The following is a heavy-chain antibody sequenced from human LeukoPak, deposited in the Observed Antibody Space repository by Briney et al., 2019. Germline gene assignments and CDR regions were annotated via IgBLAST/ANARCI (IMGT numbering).Heavy chain of an antibody. D-gene: IGHD3-10*01. V-gene: IGHV3-74*01. CDR3: ARGGVQPVDY. Sequence: GGSLSLSCAASGFTFHSFWMLWVRQAPGKGLVWGSDMNEYATTRRYADSAKGRFTISRDNAKNTLYLQMNNPSAEDTAMYFCARGGVQPVDYWGQGTLVIVSS. CDR1: GFTFHSFW. CDR2: MNEYATTR. J-gene: IGHJ4*02.